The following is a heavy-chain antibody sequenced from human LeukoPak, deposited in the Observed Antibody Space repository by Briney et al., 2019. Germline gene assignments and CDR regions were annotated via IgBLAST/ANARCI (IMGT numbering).Heavy chain of an antibody. Sequence: SETLSLTCTVSGGSISSSSYYWGWIRQPPGKGLEWIGSIYYSGSTYYNPSLKSRVTISVDTSKNQFSLKLSSVTAADTAVYYCASHFSSYGSGSYYNFFGYWGQGTLVTVSS. CDR2: IYYSGST. CDR3: ASHFSSYGSGSYYNFFGY. V-gene: IGHV4-39*07. J-gene: IGHJ4*02. D-gene: IGHD3-10*01. CDR1: GGSISSSSYY.